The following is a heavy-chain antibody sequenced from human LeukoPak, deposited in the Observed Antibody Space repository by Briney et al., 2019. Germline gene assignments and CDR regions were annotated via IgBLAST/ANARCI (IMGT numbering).Heavy chain of an antibody. CDR2: INHSGST. D-gene: IGHD2-15*01. J-gene: IGHJ6*02. Sequence: PSETLSLTCAVYGGSFSGYYWSWIRQPPGKGLEWIGEINHSGSTNYNPSLKSRVTISVDTSKNQFSLKLSSVTAADTAVYYCARAPIVAVGTVYYYYGMDVWGQGTTVTVSS. CDR1: GGSFSGYY. CDR3: ARAPIVAVGTVYYYYGMDV. V-gene: IGHV4-34*01.